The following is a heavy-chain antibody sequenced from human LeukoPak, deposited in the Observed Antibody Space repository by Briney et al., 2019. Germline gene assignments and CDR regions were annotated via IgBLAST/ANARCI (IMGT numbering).Heavy chain of an antibody. Sequence: ASVKVSCKASGGTFSSYAISWVRQAPGQGLEWMGRIIPIFGIANYAQKFQGRVTITADKSTSTAYMELSSLRSEDTAVYYCARERSEYFDYWGQGTLVTVSS. V-gene: IGHV1-69*04. D-gene: IGHD3-3*01. CDR1: GGTFSSYA. CDR3: ARERSEYFDY. CDR2: IIPIFGIA. J-gene: IGHJ4*02.